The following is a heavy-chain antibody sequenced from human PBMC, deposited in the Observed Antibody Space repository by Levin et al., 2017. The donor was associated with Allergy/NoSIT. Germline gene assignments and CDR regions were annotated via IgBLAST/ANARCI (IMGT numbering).Heavy chain of an antibody. CDR3: ATYKVLYPMTHYKY. D-gene: IGHD2-2*02. CDR2: ITNSGSYT. V-gene: IGHV3-21*01. Sequence: GGSLRLSCAASGFTFSSYSVTWVRQAPGRGLEWVSSITNSGSYTHYADSVKGRFTISRDNAKNSLYLQMSSLRREDTAVYYCATYKVLYPMTHYKYWGQGTVVTVSS. CDR1: GFTFSSYS. J-gene: IGHJ4*02.